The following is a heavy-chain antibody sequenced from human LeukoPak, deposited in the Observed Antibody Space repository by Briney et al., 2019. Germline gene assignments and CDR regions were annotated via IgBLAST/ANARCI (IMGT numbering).Heavy chain of an antibody. CDR1: GYTFTSYD. D-gene: IGHD4-11*01. V-gene: IGHV1-8*01. J-gene: IGHJ6*03. CDR3: ATKVIADYTNYYYYYMDV. Sequence: ASVKVSCKASGYTFTSYDINCVRQATGQGLEWMGWMNPNSGNTGYSQKFQGRVTMTRNTSISTAYMELSSLRSEDTAVYYCATKVIADYTNYYYYYMDVWGKGTTVTVSS. CDR2: MNPNSGNT.